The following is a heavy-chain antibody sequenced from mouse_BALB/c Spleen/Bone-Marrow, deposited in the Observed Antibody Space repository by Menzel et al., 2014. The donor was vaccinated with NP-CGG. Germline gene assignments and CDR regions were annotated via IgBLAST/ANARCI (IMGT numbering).Heavy chain of an antibody. V-gene: IGHV1-69*02. D-gene: IGHD1-1*01. CDR3: ARDSITTVVATDY. Sequence: QVQLQQPGAELVKPGASVKLSCKASGYTFTSYWMHWVKQRPGQGLEWIGEIDPSDSYTNYNQKFKGEATLTVDKSSSTAYMQLSSLTSEDSAVYYCARDSITTVVATDYWGQGTTLTVSS. J-gene: IGHJ2*01. CDR2: IDPSDSYT. CDR1: GYTFTSYW.